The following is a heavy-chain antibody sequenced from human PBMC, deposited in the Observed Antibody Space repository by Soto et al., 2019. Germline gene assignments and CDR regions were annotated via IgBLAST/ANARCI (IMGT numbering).Heavy chain of an antibody. CDR3: ARGLRFGELLSLVLASLDY. D-gene: IGHD3-10*01. Sequence: ASVKVSCEASGYTFTNYYMQWVRQAPGQGLEWMGIINPSDGSTDYAQKFQGRVTITADKSTSTAYMELSSLRSEDTAVYYCARGLRFGELLSLVLASLDYWGQGTLVTVSS. J-gene: IGHJ4*02. CDR2: INPSDGST. CDR1: GYTFTNYY. V-gene: IGHV1-46*01.